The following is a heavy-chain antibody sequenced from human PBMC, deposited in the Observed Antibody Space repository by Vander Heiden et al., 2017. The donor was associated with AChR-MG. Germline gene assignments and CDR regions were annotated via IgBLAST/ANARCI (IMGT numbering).Heavy chain of an antibody. CDR3: AKSGSSSWYGSDNWFDP. CDR2: ISWNSGSI. CDR1: GSTVDHDA. Sequence: HPVAPGGGLVRPRRCLCLACAPSGSTVDHDAMHWVRQAPGKGLEWVSGISWNSGSIGYADSVKGRFTISRDNAKNSLYLQMNSLRAEDTALYYCAKSGSSSWYGSDNWFDPWGQGTLVTVSS. J-gene: IGHJ5*02. D-gene: IGHD6-13*01. V-gene: IGHV3-9*01.